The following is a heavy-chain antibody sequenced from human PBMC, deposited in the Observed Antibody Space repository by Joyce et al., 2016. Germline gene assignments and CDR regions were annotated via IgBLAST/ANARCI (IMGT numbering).Heavy chain of an antibody. D-gene: IGHD2-8*02. V-gene: IGHV1-46*02. J-gene: IGHJ3*02. CDR2: VNVSDNFT. CDR3: AFCTGGRSDCLEGFDI. Sequence: QVHLMQSGSEVKKPGASVTISCKASGHTFDNFFLHWVRQAPGQGLTWMGLVNVSDNFTTYSYKFEGRLTLTRDPSTTAVKLELTSLTKDDTATYFCAFCTGGRSDCLEGFDIWGAGTVVTVSS. CDR1: GHTFDNFF.